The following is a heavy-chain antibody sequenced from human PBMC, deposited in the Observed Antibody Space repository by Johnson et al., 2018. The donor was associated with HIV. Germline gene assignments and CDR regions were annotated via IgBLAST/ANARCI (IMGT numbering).Heavy chain of an antibody. D-gene: IGHD3-3*01. V-gene: IGHV3-30*19. CDR2: ISYDGSNK. J-gene: IGHJ3*02. CDR3: ASSSARDAFDI. Sequence: QVQLVESGGGVVQPGGSLRLSCAASGFTFSSYGMHWVRQAPGKGLEWVAVISYDGSNKYYADSVKGRFTISRDNSKNTLYLQMNSLRAEDTAVYYCASSSARDAFDIWGQGTMVTVSS. CDR1: GFTFSSYG.